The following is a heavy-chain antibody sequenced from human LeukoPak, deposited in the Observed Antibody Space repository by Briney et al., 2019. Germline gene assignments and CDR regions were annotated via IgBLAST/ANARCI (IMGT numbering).Heavy chain of an antibody. V-gene: IGHV3-30*02. D-gene: IGHD2-2*02. CDR3: AKDRGYQLLYYDAFDI. CDR2: IWYDGSNK. J-gene: IGHJ3*02. Sequence: GGSLRLSCAASGFTFSSYGMHWVRQAPGKGLEWVAVIWYDGSNKYYADSVKGRFTISRDNSKNTLYLQMNSLRAEDTAVYYCAKDRGYQLLYYDAFDIWGQGTMVTVSS. CDR1: GFTFSSYG.